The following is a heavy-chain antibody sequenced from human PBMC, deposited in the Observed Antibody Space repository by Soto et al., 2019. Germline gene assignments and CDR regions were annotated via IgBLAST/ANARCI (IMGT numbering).Heavy chain of an antibody. CDR2: IYYSGSA. V-gene: IGHV4-59*01. CDR3: ARDQRRIYCSGGSCYSSNWFDP. D-gene: IGHD2-15*01. CDR1: SGYISNYY. J-gene: IGHJ5*02. Sequence: PSETLSLTCTVSSGYISNYYWSWIRQPPGKGLEWIGYIYYSGSANYNPSLKSRVTISVDTSKNQFSLKLSSVTAADTAVYYCARDQRRIYCSGGSCYSSNWFDPWGQGTLVTVSS.